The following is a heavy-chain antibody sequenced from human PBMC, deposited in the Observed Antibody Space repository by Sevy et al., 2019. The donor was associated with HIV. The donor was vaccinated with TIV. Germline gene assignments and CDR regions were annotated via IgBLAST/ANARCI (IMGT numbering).Heavy chain of an antibody. CDR3: ARDSWEGQYSSGQNWFDP. J-gene: IGHJ5*02. CDR2: ISGISTYT. Sequence: GGSLRLSCAASGFTFSDYYMSWIRQAPGKGLEWVSYISGISTYTNYADSVKGRFTISRDNAKNSLYLQMNSLRAEDTAVYYCARDSWEGQYSSGQNWFDPWGQGTLVTVSS. D-gene: IGHD3-22*01. V-gene: IGHV3-11*06. CDR1: GFTFSDYY.